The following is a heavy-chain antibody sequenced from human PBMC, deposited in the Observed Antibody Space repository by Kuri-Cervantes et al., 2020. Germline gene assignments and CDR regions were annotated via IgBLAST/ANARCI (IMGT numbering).Heavy chain of an antibody. Sequence: GESLKISCAASGFTFSSYSMNWVRQAPGKGLEWVSSISSSSSYIYYADSVKGRFTISRDNAKNSLYLQMNSLRAEDTAVCYCARDSRYSSGWYDFDYWGQGTLVTVSS. CDR1: GFTFSSYS. V-gene: IGHV3-21*01. CDR3: ARDSRYSSGWYDFDY. D-gene: IGHD6-19*01. CDR2: ISSSSSYI. J-gene: IGHJ4*02.